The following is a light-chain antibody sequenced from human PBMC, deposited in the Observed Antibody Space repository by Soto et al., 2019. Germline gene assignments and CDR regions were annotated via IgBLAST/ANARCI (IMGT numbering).Light chain of an antibody. J-gene: IGKJ1*01. CDR3: QQYNSYSWT. V-gene: IGKV1-5*03. Sequence: DIQMTQSPSTLSASVGDRVTITCRASQSISSWLAWYQQKPGKAPKLPIYKASSLESGVPSRFSGRGSGTEFTLTISSLQPDDFATYYCQQYNSYSWTFGQGTKV. CDR1: QSISSW. CDR2: KAS.